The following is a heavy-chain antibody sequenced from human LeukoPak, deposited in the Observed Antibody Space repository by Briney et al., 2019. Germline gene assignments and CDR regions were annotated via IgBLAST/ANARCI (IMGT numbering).Heavy chain of an antibody. Sequence: PGGSLRLSCAASGFTFSSYAMSWVRQAPGRGLEWVSGIHSGDSTYYADSVKGRITISRDNSKNMLYLQMNSLRAEDTAVYHCARASGGYYDSSGSFDYWGQRTLVTVSS. CDR1: GFTFSSYA. CDR3: ARASGGYYDSSGSFDY. D-gene: IGHD3-22*01. J-gene: IGHJ4*02. CDR2: IHSGDST. V-gene: IGHV3-53*01.